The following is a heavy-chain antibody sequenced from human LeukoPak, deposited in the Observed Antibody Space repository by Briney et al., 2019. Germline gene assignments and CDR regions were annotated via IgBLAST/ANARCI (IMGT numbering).Heavy chain of an antibody. Sequence: GGSLRLSCAVSGFTLSNYGMHWVRQAPGRGLEWVAVIWYDGTNKYYADSVRGRFTISRDSSRNTLYLQMNSLRAEDTAVYYCAKSGRNWAYLEYWGQGTLVTVSS. V-gene: IGHV3-33*06. CDR2: IWYDGTNK. CDR3: AKSGRNWAYLEY. D-gene: IGHD7-27*01. CDR1: GFTLSNYG. J-gene: IGHJ4*02.